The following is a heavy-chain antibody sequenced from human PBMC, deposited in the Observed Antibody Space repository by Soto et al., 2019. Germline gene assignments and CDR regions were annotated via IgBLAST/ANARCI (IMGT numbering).Heavy chain of an antibody. CDR2: ISSSGSTI. CDR3: AKLMQSTTYYDFWSGYRASAFDI. CDR1: GFTFSDYY. J-gene: IGHJ3*02. Sequence: GSLRLSCAASGFTFSDYYMSWIRQAPGKGLEWVSYISSSGSTIYYADSVKGRFTISRDNAKNSLYLQMNSLRAEDTAVYYCAKLMQSTTYYDFWSGYRASAFDIWGQGTMVTVSS. V-gene: IGHV3-11*01. D-gene: IGHD3-3*01.